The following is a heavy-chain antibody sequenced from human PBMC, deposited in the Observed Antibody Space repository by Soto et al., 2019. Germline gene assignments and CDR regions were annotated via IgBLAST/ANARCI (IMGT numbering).Heavy chain of an antibody. CDR1: GFTFSSYA. V-gene: IGHV3-23*01. J-gene: IGHJ4*02. D-gene: IGHD5-18*01. CDR3: ANQVPYTAILPRATAFDY. CDR2: ISGSGGST. Sequence: GGSLRLSCAASGFTFSSYAMSWVRQAPGKGLEWVSAISGSGGSTYYADSVKGRFTISRDNSKNTLYLQMNSLRAEDTAVYYCANQVPYTAILPRATAFDYWGQGTLVTVSS.